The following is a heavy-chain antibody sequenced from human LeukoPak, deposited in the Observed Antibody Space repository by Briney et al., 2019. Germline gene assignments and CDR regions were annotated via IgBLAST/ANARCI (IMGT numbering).Heavy chain of an antibody. J-gene: IGHJ4*02. Sequence: ASVKVSCKASGYTFTSFDINWVRQATGQGLEWMGWINPNSGNAGYAQNFRGRVTMTRDTSISTVYMELSSLKSEDTAVYYCARKMRDSGSYPDWGPGTLVTVSS. D-gene: IGHD3-10*01. CDR3: ARKMRDSGSYPD. V-gene: IGHV1-8*01. CDR1: GYTFTSFD. CDR2: INPNSGNA.